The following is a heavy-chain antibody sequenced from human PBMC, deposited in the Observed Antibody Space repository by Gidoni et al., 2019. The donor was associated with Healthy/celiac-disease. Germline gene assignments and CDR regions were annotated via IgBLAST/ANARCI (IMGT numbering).Heavy chain of an antibody. CDR1: GCTFSRYT. D-gene: IGHD4-17*01. Sequence: QVQLAQSGAEVKKPGSSVKVSCKASGCTFSRYTISWVRQATGQGLEWMGRIIPILGIANYAQKFQGRVTITADKSTSTAYMELSSLRSEDTAVYYCARDRGIDYGDYYFDYWGQGTLVTVSS. CDR3: ARDRGIDYGDYYFDY. J-gene: IGHJ4*02. CDR2: IIPILGIA. V-gene: IGHV1-69*08.